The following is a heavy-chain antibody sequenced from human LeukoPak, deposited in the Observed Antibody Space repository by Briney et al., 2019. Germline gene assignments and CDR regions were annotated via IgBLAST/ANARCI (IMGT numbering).Heavy chain of an antibody. Sequence: PGRSLRLSCAASGFAFSSYEMNWVRQAPGKGLEWVSKISGSGTTIYYADSVKGRFTISRDNAKNSLYLQMNSLRAEDTAIYYCAMDAGGFYFDYWGQGTLVTVSS. J-gene: IGHJ4*02. CDR2: ISGSGTTI. CDR3: AMDAGGFYFDY. CDR1: GFAFSSYE. V-gene: IGHV3-48*03. D-gene: IGHD1-26*01.